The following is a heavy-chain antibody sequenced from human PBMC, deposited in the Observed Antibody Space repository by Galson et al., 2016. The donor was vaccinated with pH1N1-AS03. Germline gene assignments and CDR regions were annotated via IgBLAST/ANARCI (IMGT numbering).Heavy chain of an antibody. CDR3: GIYSGSRVDY. CDR2: ISYSGST. CDR1: GGSISSTTYS. Sequence: SETLSLTCTVSGGSISSTTYSWAWVRQPPGKGLEWIGSISYSGSTYYNPSLKSRVTLSVDTSKNQFSLNLNSVTAADTAVYYCGIYSGSRVDYWGQGILVTVSS. V-gene: IGHV4-39*01. D-gene: IGHD4-23*01. J-gene: IGHJ4*02.